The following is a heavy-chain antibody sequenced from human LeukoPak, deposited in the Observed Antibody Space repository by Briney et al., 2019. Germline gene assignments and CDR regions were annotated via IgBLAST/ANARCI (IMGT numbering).Heavy chain of an antibody. Sequence: SETLSLTCAVSGGSISSTNWWSWVRQPPGKGLEWIGEIFHSGSTNYNPSLKSRVTISVDKSKNQFSLKLSSVTAADTAVYHCARDFAGESVAGGTGWFDPWGQGTLVTVSS. V-gene: IGHV4-4*02. CDR2: IFHSGST. CDR1: GGSISSTNW. CDR3: ARDFAGESVAGGTGWFDP. D-gene: IGHD6-19*01. J-gene: IGHJ5*02.